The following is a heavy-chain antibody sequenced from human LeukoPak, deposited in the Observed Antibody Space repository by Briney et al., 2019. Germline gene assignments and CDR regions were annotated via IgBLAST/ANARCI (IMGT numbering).Heavy chain of an antibody. V-gene: IGHV4-59*01. CDR1: GGSISSYY. D-gene: IGHD6-13*01. CDR2: IYYSGST. CDR3: ARGGYSSPNRMDY. Sequence: PSETLSLTCTVSGGSISSYYWTWIRQPPGKGLECIGYIYYSGSTNYNPSLKSRVIISADTSKNQFSLKPGSVTAADTAVYYCARGGYSSPNRMDYWGQGTLVTVSS. J-gene: IGHJ4*02.